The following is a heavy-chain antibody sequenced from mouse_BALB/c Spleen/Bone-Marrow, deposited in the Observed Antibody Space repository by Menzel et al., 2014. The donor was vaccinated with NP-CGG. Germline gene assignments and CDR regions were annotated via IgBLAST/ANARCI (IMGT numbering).Heavy chain of an antibody. CDR1: GFTFSSFG. V-gene: IGHV5-17*02. Sequence: EVQLVEPGGGLVQPGGSRKLSCAASGFTFSSFGMHWVRQAPERGLEWVAYISSGSSTIFYADTVKGRFTISRDNPKNTLFLQMTSLRSEDTAMYYCTRGGNWEDFDYWGQGTTLTVSS. CDR2: ISSGSSTI. J-gene: IGHJ2*01. D-gene: IGHD4-1*01. CDR3: TRGGNWEDFDY.